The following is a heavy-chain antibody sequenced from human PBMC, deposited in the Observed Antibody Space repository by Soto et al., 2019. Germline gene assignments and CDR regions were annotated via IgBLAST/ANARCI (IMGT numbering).Heavy chain of an antibody. CDR3: ARGSREDYDYVWGSYRYHAFDI. J-gene: IGHJ3*02. CDR2: IIPIFGIA. CDR1: GGTFSSYA. D-gene: IGHD3-16*02. V-gene: IGHV1-69*10. Sequence: ASVKVSCKASGGTFSSYAISWVRQAPGQGLEWMGGIIPIFGIANYAQKFQGRVTITADKSTSTAYMELSSLRSEDTAVYYCARGSREDYDYVWGSYRYHAFDIWGQGTMVTVSS.